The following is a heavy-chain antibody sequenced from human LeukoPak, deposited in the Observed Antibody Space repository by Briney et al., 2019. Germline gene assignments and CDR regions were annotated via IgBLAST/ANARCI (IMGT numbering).Heavy chain of an antibody. CDR3: ARNINNFWSGFLDYMDV. CDR2: IKQDGSEK. CDR1: GFTFSSHW. J-gene: IGHJ6*03. V-gene: IGHV3-7*01. D-gene: IGHD3-3*01. Sequence: GGSLRLSCAASGFTFSSHWMNWVRQAPGKGLEWVAKIKQDGSEKYYADSVKGRFTISRDNAKNSLYLQLNSLRAEDTAVYYCARNINNFWSGFLDYMDVWGKGTTVTVSS.